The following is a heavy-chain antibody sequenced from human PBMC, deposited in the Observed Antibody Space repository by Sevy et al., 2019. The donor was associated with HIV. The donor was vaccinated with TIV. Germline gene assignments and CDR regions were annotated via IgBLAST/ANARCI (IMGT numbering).Heavy chain of an antibody. CDR2: LNQDGSEK. J-gene: IGHJ4*03. D-gene: IGHD1-1*01. CDR3: ATDAWRSPVN. Sequence: GGSLRLSCAASGFTFSAYWMAWVRQAPGKGLEWVANLNQDGSEKYPVDSVKGRFTISRDNAKNSLYLQMNSVRVEDTGIYYCATDAWRSPVNWGRGTLVTVSS. V-gene: IGHV3-7*01. CDR1: GFTFSAYW.